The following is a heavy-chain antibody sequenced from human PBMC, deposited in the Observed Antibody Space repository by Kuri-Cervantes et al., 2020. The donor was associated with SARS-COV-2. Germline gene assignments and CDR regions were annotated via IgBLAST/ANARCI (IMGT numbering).Heavy chain of an antibody. CDR1: GFTFSDYY. CDR3: ARLLGSVEWFWFDGAGSYSFDY. V-gene: IGHV3-30-3*01. Sequence: GGSLRLSCAASGFTFSDYYMSWVRQAPGKGLEWVAVISYDGSNKYYADSVKGRFTISRDNSKNTLYLQMNSLRAEDTAVYYCARLLGSVEWFWFDGAGSYSFDYWGQGTLVTVSS. CDR2: ISYDGSNK. J-gene: IGHJ4*02. D-gene: IGHD3-10*01.